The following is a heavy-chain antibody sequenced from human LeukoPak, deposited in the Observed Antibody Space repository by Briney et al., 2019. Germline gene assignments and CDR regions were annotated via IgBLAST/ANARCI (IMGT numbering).Heavy chain of an antibody. Sequence: PGGSLRLSCAASGFTFSSYAMSWVRQAPGKGLEWVSAISGSGGSTYYADSVRGRFTISRDNSKNTLYLQMNSLRAEDTAVYYCATSGEYSSSRGHYMDVWGKGTTVTVSS. CDR1: GFTFSSYA. CDR3: ATSGEYSSSRGHYMDV. V-gene: IGHV3-23*01. J-gene: IGHJ6*03. CDR2: ISGSGGST. D-gene: IGHD6-6*01.